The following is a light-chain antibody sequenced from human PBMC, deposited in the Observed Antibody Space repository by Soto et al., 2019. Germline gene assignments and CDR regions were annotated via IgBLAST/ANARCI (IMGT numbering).Light chain of an antibody. V-gene: IGKV1-39*01. CDR2: AAS. J-gene: IGKJ1*01. Sequence: DIQRTHSPSSLSASVGDRVTITCRASQSISSYLNWYQQKPGKAPKLLIYAASSLQSGVPSRFSGSGSGTAFTLTTSSLQPEDFATYYCHQSYSTQGTFVQGTKVDIX. CDR3: HQSYSTQGT. CDR1: QSISSY.